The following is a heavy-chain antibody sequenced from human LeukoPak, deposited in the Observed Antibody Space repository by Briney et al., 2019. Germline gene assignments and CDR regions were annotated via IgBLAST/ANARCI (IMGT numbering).Heavy chain of an antibody. V-gene: IGHV3-7*01. J-gene: IGHJ4*02. CDR3: AASGYNKGDYFDY. D-gene: IGHD5-18*01. CDR2: IKQDGSEK. Sequence: GGSLRLSCAASEFTFDNYAMSWVRQAPGKGLEWVANIKQDGSEKYYVDSVKGRFTVSRDNAKNSLYLQMNSLRAEDTAVYYCAASGYNKGDYFDYWGQGTLVTVSS. CDR1: EFTFDNYA.